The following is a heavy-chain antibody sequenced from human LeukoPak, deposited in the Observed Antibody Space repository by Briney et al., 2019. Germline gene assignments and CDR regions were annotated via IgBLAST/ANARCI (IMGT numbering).Heavy chain of an antibody. CDR1: GFSFSNYG. CDR2: IWYNGNNK. J-gene: IGHJ3*02. V-gene: IGHV3-33*06. Sequence: QPGRSLRLSCAASGFSFSNYGMHWVRQAPGRGLEWVEVIWYNGNNKYYADSLKGRFTISRDNSKNTLYLQMNNLRAEDTAVYYCAKEHGPGNKYGFDIWGQGTMVTVSS. CDR3: AKEHGPGNKYGFDI. D-gene: IGHD3-10*01.